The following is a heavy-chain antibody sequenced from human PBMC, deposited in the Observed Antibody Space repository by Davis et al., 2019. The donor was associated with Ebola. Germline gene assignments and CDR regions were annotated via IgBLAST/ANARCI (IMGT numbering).Heavy chain of an antibody. D-gene: IGHD2-15*01. J-gene: IGHJ6*02. CDR3: AKDSVLPDYYYYYGMDV. V-gene: IGHV3-23*01. CDR1: GFTFSSYA. CDR2: ISGSGGST. Sequence: ESLKISCAASGFTFSSYAMSWVRQAPGKGLEWVSAISGSGGSTYYADSVKGRFTISRDNSKNTLYLQMNSLRAEDTAVYYCAKDSVLPDYYYYYGMDVWGQGTTVTVSS.